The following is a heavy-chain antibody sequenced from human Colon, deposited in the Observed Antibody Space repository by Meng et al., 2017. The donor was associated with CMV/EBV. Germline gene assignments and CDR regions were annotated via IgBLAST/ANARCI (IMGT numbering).Heavy chain of an antibody. CDR3: AAGPRRGGGYYYYGMDV. D-gene: IGHD3-10*01. Sequence: SVKVSCKASGFTFTSSAVQWVRQARGQRLEWIGWIVVGSGNTNYAQEFQERVTITRDMSTSTAYMELSSLRSEDTAVYYCAAGPRRGGGYYYYGMDVWGQGTTVTVSS. CDR2: IVVGSGNT. V-gene: IGHV1-58*01. CDR1: GFTFTSSA. J-gene: IGHJ6*02.